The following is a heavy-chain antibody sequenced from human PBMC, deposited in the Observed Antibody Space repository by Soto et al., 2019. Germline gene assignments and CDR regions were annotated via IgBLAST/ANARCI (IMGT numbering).Heavy chain of an antibody. V-gene: IGHV3-20*01. CDR3: ARDFSLGYCSGGSCPNDAFDI. J-gene: IGHJ3*02. D-gene: IGHD2-15*01. Sequence: GGSLRLSCAASGFTFDDYGMSWVRQAPGKGLEWVSGINWNGGSTGYADSVKGRFTISRDNAKNSLYLQMNSLRAEDTALYHCARDFSLGYCSGGSCPNDAFDIWGQGTMVTVSS. CDR1: GFTFDDYG. CDR2: INWNGGST.